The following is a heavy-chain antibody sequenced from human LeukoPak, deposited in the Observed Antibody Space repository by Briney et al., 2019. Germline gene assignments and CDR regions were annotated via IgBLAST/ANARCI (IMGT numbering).Heavy chain of an antibody. CDR1: GGTFSSYA. J-gene: IGHJ4*02. CDR2: IIPIFGTA. Sequence: ASVKVSCKASGGTFSSYAISWVRQAPGQGLEWMGGIIPIFGTANYAQKFQGRVTMTTDTSTSTAYMELRSLRSDDTAVYYCARDSTVVSFKDYWGQGTLVTVSS. D-gene: IGHD2-21*01. CDR3: ARDSTVVSFKDY. V-gene: IGHV1-69*05.